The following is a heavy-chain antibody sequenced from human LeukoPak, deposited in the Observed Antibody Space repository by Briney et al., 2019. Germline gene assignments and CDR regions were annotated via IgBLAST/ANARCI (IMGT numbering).Heavy chain of an antibody. V-gene: IGHV4-59*01. CDR1: GGSISSYY. J-gene: IGHJ4*02. CDR3: ATAHGGYLDY. D-gene: IGHD2-15*01. Sequence: SETLSLTCTVSGGSISSYYWSWIRQPPGKGLEWIGNIYYSGSTNYNPSLKSRVTISLDTSKNQFSLKLSSVTAADTAMYYCATAHGGYLDYWGQGTLVTVSS. CDR2: IYYSGST.